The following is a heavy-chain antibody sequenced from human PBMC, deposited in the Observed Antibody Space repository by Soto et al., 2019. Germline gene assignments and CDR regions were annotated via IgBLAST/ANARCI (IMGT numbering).Heavy chain of an antibody. J-gene: IGHJ4*02. CDR3: ARDKITGLFDY. CDR2: INHSGST. D-gene: IGHD2-8*02. Sequence: PSQPLCLTWAVEGGSFSGYYGTWIRQPPGTGLEWIGEINHSGSTNYNPSLKSRVTISVDTSKNQFSLKLTSVTAADTAVYYCARDKITGLFDYWGQGALVTVS. CDR1: GGSFSGYY. V-gene: IGHV4-34*01.